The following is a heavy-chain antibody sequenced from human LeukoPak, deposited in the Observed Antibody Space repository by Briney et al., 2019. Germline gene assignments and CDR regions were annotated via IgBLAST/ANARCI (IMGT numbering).Heavy chain of an antibody. V-gene: IGHV3-7*01. D-gene: IGHD6-13*01. J-gene: IGHJ5*01. CDR1: GFSFSSYW. CDR3: AREIAQQLDS. CDR2: IKQEGSEK. Sequence: GGPVRLSCAASGFSFSSYWMTWVRQAPEKGREWVANIKQEGSEKYYVDSVKGRFIISRDDAKNSLFLQMNSLRAEDTAVYYCAREIAQQLDSWGQGTLVTVSA.